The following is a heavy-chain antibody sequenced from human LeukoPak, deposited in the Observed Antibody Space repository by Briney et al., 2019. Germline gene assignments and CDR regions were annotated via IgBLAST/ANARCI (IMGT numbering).Heavy chain of an antibody. D-gene: IGHD6-13*01. J-gene: IGHJ4*02. CDR1: GGSFSGYY. CDR2: IYYSGST. CDR3: ARREGARSSSWCFVY. V-gene: IGHV4-59*08. Sequence: SETLSLTCAVYGGSFSGYYWSWIRQPPGKGLEWIGYIYYSGSTNYNPSLKSRVTISVDTSKNQFSLKLSSVTAADTAVYYCARREGARSSSWCFVYWGQGTLVTASS.